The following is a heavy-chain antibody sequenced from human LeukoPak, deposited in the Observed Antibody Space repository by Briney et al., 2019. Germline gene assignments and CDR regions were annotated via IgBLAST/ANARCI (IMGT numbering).Heavy chain of an antibody. CDR1: GFTFSSYS. V-gene: IGHV3-48*01. J-gene: IGHJ4*02. Sequence: GGSLRLSCAASGFTFSSYSMNWVRQAPGKGLEWVSYISSSSSTIYYADSVKGRFTISRDNAKNSLYLQMNSLRAEDTAVYYCASDGYSPTSGYFPFDYWGQGTQVTVSS. CDR3: ASDGYSPTSGYFPFDY. D-gene: IGHD3-22*01. CDR2: ISSSSSTI.